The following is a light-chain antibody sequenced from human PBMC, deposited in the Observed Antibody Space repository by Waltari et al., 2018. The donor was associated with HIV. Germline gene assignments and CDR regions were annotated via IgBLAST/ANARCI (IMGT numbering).Light chain of an antibody. V-gene: IGKV1-39*01. CDR3: QQSYNSPRT. Sequence: DIQMTQSPSSLSVSVGDRVTVTCRASQSINSSLHWYQQKPGKAPKLLIYAASSLQCGVASRFSGSGSGTDFTLTISSLQPEDFATYCCQQSYNSPRTFGQGTRLEI. CDR2: AAS. CDR1: QSINSS. J-gene: IGKJ2*01.